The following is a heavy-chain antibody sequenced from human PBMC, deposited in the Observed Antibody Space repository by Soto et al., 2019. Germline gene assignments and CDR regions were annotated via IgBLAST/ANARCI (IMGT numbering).Heavy chain of an antibody. Sequence: SETLSLTCAVYGGSFSGYYWSWIRQPPGKGLEWIGEINHSGSTNYNPSLKSRVTISVDTSKNQFSLKLSSVTAADTAVYYCARGLFAVVVVAATGWFDPWGQGTMVTVYS. D-gene: IGHD2-15*01. CDR3: ARGLFAVVVVAATGWFDP. J-gene: IGHJ5*02. CDR1: GGSFSGYY. V-gene: IGHV4-34*01. CDR2: INHSGST.